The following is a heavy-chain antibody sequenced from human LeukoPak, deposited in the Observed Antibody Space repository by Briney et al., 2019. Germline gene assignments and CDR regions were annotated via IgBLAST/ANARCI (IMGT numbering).Heavy chain of an antibody. CDR3: ARDLRSYGYYYYMDV. Sequence: SETLSLTCTVSGGSISSYYWSWIRQPPGKGLEWIGYIYYSGSTNYNPSLKSRVTVSVDTSKNQFSLKLSSVTAADTAVYYCARDLRSYGYYYYMDVWGKGTTVAVSS. CDR2: IYYSGST. J-gene: IGHJ6*03. D-gene: IGHD3-10*01. CDR1: GGSISSYY. V-gene: IGHV4-59*01.